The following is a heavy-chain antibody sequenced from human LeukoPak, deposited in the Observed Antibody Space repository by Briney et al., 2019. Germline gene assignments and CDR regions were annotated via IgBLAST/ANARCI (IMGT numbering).Heavy chain of an antibody. D-gene: IGHD5-18*01. CDR1: GGSISSYY. J-gene: IGHJ4*02. Sequence: SETLSLTCTVSGGSISSYYWSWIRPPPGKGLEWIGYIYYSGSSNYNPSLKSRVTISVDTSKDQFSLELSSVTAADTAVYYCARTPASLQLWLRVDYWGQGTLVTVSS. CDR3: ARTPASLQLWLRVDY. V-gene: IGHV4-59*01. CDR2: IYYSGSS.